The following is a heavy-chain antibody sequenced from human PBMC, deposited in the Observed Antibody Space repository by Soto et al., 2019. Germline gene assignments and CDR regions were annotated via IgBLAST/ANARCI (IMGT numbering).Heavy chain of an antibody. J-gene: IGHJ4*02. Sequence: QVQLVQSGAEERKPGASVKLSCRASGYTFISYAIHWVRQATGQRLEWMGWVNPATGHTEYSQKFQGRVTITRDTSAKTGYMELSSLRSEDTAVYDCAREGWFLDDWGQGTLVTVSS. V-gene: IGHV1-3*05. D-gene: IGHD3-10*01. CDR3: AREGWFLDD. CDR1: GYTFISYA. CDR2: VNPATGHT.